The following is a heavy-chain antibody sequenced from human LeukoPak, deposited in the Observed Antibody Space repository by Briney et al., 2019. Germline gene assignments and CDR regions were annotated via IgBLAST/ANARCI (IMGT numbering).Heavy chain of an antibody. D-gene: IGHD5-18*01. Sequence: PGRSLRLSCAASGFTFRNSWMSWVRHSPGKWLEWVASINNDGAETYYADSVNRRFSISRDNPQASLYLQMNFLRPEDASTYYCARDNGYSTFALWGQGPLVIVSS. V-gene: IGHV3-7*01. CDR1: GFTFRNSW. CDR3: ARDNGYSTFAL. J-gene: IGHJ4*02. CDR2: INNDGAET.